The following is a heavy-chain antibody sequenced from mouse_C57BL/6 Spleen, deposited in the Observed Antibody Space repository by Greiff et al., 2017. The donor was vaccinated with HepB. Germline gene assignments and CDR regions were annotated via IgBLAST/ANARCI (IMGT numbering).Heavy chain of an antibody. V-gene: IGHV5-17*01. J-gene: IGHJ2*01. D-gene: IGHD1-1*01. Sequence: EVHLVESGGGLVKPGGSLKLSCAASGFTFSDYGMHWVRQAPEKGLEWVAYISSGSSTIYYAVTVKGRFTISRDNAKNTLFLQMTSLRSEDTAMYYCARNYYGSSRGYYFDYWGQGTTLTVSS. CDR3: ARNYYGSSRGYYFDY. CDR2: ISSGSSTI. CDR1: GFTFSDYG.